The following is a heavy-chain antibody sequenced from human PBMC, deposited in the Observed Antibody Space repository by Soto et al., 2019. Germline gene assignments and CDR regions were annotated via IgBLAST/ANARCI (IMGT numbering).Heavy chain of an antibody. V-gene: IGHV5-51*01. CDR1: GYSFSNYW. CDR3: STRVHAYYYDSSGLSAFDI. Sequence: PGESLKISCKGSGYSFSNYWIGWVRQMPGKGLKWMGIIYPGDSDTRYSPSFQGQVTISADKSISTAYLQWSSLKASDTAMYYCSTRVHAYYYDSSGLSAFDIWGQGTMVTVSS. J-gene: IGHJ3*02. D-gene: IGHD3-22*01. CDR2: IYPGDSDT.